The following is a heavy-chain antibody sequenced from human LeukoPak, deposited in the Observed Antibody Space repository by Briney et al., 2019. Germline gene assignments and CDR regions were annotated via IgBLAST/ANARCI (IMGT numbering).Heavy chain of an antibody. J-gene: IGHJ4*02. CDR2: INPNSGGT. CDR1: GYTFTGYY. Sequence: ASVKVSCKASGYTFTGYYMHWVRQAPGQGLEWMGWINPNSGGTNYAQKFQGRVTMTRDTSISTAYMELSSLRSDDTAVYFCARDLPNNWNYVGDYWGQGTLVTVSP. CDR3: ARDLPNNWNYVGDY. D-gene: IGHD1-7*01. V-gene: IGHV1-2*02.